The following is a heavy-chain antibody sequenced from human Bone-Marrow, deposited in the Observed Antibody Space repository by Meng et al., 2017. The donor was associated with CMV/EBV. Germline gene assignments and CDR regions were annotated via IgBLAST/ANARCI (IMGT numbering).Heavy chain of an antibody. D-gene: IGHD3-10*01. CDR3: ARVRDGSGGRTPYGMDV. CDR2: INANSGVT. CDR1: GYTFTGYH. V-gene: IGHV1-2*02. J-gene: IGHJ6*02. Sequence: ASVKVSCKASGYTFTGYHLHWVRQAPGQGLEWMGWINANSGVTKDAQKFQGRVTMTRDTSISTVYMELSRLTSEDTAVYYCARVRDGSGGRTPYGMDVWGQGTTVTVSS.